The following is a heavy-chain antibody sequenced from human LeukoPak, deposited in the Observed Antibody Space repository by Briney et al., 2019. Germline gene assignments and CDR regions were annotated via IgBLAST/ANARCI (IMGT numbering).Heavy chain of an antibody. Sequence: GRSLRLSCAASGFTFGNHAMHWVRQAPGMGLEWVAVISYEASNKYYADSVKGRFTISRDNSKNMLYPQMNSLRAEDTAVYYCARDYLVGCTDTICYPIDYWGQGTLVTVSS. CDR1: GFTFGNHA. J-gene: IGHJ4*02. V-gene: IGHV3-30*01. D-gene: IGHD2-8*02. CDR2: ISYEASNK. CDR3: ARDYLVGCTDTICYPIDY.